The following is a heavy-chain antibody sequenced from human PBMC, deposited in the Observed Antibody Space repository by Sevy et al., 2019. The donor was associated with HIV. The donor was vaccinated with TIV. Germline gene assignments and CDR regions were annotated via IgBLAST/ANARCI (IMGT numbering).Heavy chain of an antibody. CDR3: AKAAAAPISSNWFDP. J-gene: IGHJ5*02. Sequence: SLKISCAASGFTFDDYAMHWVRPAPGKGLEWVSGVSWNSGSIRHADSVKGRFTISRDKAKNTLYLQMNSLRAEDTALYYCAKAAAAPISSNWFDPWGQGTLVTVSS. V-gene: IGHV3-9*01. CDR1: GFTFDDYA. D-gene: IGHD6-6*01. CDR2: VSWNSGSI.